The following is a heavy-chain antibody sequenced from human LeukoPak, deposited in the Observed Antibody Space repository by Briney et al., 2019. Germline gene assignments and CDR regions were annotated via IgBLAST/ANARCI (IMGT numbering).Heavy chain of an antibody. J-gene: IGHJ4*02. CDR3: ARDAI. D-gene: IGHD3-9*01. Sequence: GRSLRLSCAASGFTFSSYAMHWVRQAPGKGLEWVAVISYDGSNKYYADSVKGRFTISRDNSKNTLYLQMNSLRAEDTAVYYCARDAIWGQGTLVTVSS. CDR2: ISYDGSNK. CDR1: GFTFSSYA. V-gene: IGHV3-30-3*01.